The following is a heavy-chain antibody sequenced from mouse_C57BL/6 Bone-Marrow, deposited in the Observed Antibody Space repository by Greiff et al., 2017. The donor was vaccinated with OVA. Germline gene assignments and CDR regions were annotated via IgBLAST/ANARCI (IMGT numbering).Heavy chain of an antibody. CDR1: GYTFTSYW. V-gene: IGHV1-69*01. CDR2: IDPSDSYT. D-gene: IGHD4-1*01. CDR3: APNWDGFAY. J-gene: IGHJ3*01. Sequence: QVQLQQPGAELVMPGASVKLSCKASGYTFTSYWMHWVKQRPGQGLEWIGEIDPSDSYTNYNQKFKGKSTLTVDKSSSTAYMQLSSLTSEDSAVYYWAPNWDGFAYWGQGTLVTVSA.